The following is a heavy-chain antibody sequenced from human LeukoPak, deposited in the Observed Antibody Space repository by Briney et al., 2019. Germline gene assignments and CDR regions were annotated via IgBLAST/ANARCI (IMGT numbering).Heavy chain of an antibody. CDR1: GGSISSSSYY. CDR3: ARAGRSPPHYFFDY. CDR2: IYYSGST. Sequence: MPSETLSLTGTVSGGSISSSSYYWGWIRQPPGKGLEWIGSIYYSGSTYYNPSLKSRFTISVDTSKNQFSLKESSVTAADTAVYYCARAGRSPPHYFFDYWGQGTLVTVSS. V-gene: IGHV4-39*07. J-gene: IGHJ4*01.